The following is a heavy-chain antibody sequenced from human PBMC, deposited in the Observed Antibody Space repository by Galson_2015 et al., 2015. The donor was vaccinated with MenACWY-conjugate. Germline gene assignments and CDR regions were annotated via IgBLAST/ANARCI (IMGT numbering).Heavy chain of an antibody. V-gene: IGHV3-23*01. CDR2: ISGSGGST. CDR3: ARRYFDWLSKGGYFDY. Sequence: SLRLSCAASGFTFSSYAMSWVRQAPGKGLEWVSAISGSGGSTYYADSVKGRYTISRDNSKNTLYLQMNSLRAEDTAVYYCARRYFDWLSKGGYFDYWGQGTLVTVSS. CDR1: GFTFSSYA. J-gene: IGHJ4*02. D-gene: IGHD3-9*01.